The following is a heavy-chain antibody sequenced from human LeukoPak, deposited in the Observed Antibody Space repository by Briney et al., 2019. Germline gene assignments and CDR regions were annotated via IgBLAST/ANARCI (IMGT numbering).Heavy chain of an antibody. V-gene: IGHV1-69*04. CDR2: IIPILGIA. D-gene: IGHD6-13*01. Sequence: GASVKVSCKASGGTFSSYAISWVRQAPGQGLEWMGRIIPILGIANYAQKFQGRVTITADKSTSTAYMELSSLRSEDTAVYYCASLIAAAGTGNDYYFDYWGQGTLVTVSS. J-gene: IGHJ4*02. CDR3: ASLIAAAGTGNDYYFDY. CDR1: GGTFSSYA.